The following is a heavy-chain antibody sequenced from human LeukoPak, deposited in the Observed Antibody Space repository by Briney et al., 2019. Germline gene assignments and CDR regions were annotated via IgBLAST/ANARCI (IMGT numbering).Heavy chain of an antibody. CDR1: GFTFDDYG. D-gene: IGHD3-10*01. V-gene: IGHV3-20*04. Sequence: PGGSLRLSCAASGFTFDDYGMSWVRQAPGKGLEWVSGINWNGGSTGYADSVKGRFTISRGNAKNSLYLQMNSLRAEDTALYYCARGPGRLDAFDIWGQGTMVTVSS. J-gene: IGHJ3*02. CDR2: INWNGGST. CDR3: ARGPGRLDAFDI.